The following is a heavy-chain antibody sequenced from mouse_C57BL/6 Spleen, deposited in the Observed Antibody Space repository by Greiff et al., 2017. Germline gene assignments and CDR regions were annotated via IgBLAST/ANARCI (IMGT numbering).Heavy chain of an antibody. CDR1: GFTFSDYG. V-gene: IGHV5-17*01. Sequence: EVQLVESGGGLVKPGGSLKLSCAASGFTFSDYGMHWVRQAPEKGLEWVAYISSGSSTIYYADTVKGRFTISRDNAKNTLFLQMTSLRSEDTAMCDSARRNGSSFYDYAMDYWGQGASVTVSS. D-gene: IGHD1-1*01. J-gene: IGHJ4*01. CDR2: ISSGSSTI. CDR3: ARRNGSSFYDYAMDY.